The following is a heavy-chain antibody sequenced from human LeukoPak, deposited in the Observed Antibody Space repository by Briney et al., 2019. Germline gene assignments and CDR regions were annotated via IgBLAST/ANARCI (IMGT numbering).Heavy chain of an antibody. Sequence: GGSLRLSCAASGFTVSSNYMSWVRQAPGKGLEWVAVISYDGSNKYYADSVKGRFTISRDNSKNTLYLQMNSLRAEDTAVYYCAKLEWYGDGDYEGWDAFDIWGQGTMVTVSS. J-gene: IGHJ3*02. D-gene: IGHD4-17*01. V-gene: IGHV3-30*18. CDR2: ISYDGSNK. CDR3: AKLEWYGDGDYEGWDAFDI. CDR1: GFTVSSNY.